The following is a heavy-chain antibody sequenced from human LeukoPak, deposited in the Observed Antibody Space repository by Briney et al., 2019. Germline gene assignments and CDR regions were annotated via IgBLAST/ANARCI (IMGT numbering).Heavy chain of an antibody. J-gene: IGHJ4*02. CDR3: ARSANPGYSSSWAFDY. V-gene: IGHV1-2*02. Sequence: ASVKVSCKASGYTFTGYYMHWVRRAPGQGLEWMGWINPNSGGTNYAQKFQGRITMTRDTSISTAYMELSRLRSDDTAVYYCARSANPGYSSSWAFDYWGQGTLVTVSS. CDR1: GYTFTGYY. CDR2: INPNSGGT. D-gene: IGHD6-13*01.